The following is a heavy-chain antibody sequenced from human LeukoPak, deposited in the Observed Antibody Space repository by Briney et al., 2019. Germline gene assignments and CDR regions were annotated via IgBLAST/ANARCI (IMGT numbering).Heavy chain of an antibody. CDR2: IRTKANSYTT. V-gene: IGHV3-73*01. Sequence: GGSLKLSCAASGFTFSGSAMHWVRQASGKGLEWVGRIRTKANSYTTAYAASGTGRFTITRDESKNTAYLQMNSLKTEDTAVYYCTTYCSGGNCYSYDDFDIWGQGTMVTVSS. CDR1: GFTFSGSA. J-gene: IGHJ3*02. D-gene: IGHD2-15*01. CDR3: TTYCSGGNCYSYDDFDI.